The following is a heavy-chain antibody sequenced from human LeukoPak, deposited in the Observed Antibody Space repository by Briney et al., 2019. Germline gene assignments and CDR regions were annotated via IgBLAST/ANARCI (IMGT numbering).Heavy chain of an antibody. Sequence: GGSLRLSCAASGFTFSNAWMSWVRQAPGKGLEWVGRIKSKTDGGTTDYAAPVKGRFTISRDDSKNTLYLQMNSLRAEDTAVYYCAKDLAMYYYDSSGYYQQAQPVDYWGQGTLVTVSS. V-gene: IGHV3-15*01. CDR2: IKSKTDGGTT. CDR3: AKDLAMYYYDSSGYYQQAQPVDY. J-gene: IGHJ4*02. D-gene: IGHD3-22*01. CDR1: GFTFSNAW.